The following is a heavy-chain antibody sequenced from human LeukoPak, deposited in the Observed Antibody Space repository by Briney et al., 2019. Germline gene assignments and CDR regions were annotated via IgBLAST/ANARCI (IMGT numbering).Heavy chain of an antibody. J-gene: IGHJ4*02. CDR2: IWSGGTNK. V-gene: IGHV3-33*01. D-gene: IGHD3-22*01. Sequence: SGGSLRLSCAASGFTFSGYGMHWVRQALGKGLEWVAIIWSGGTNKYYADSVKGRFTISRDNSKNTLYLQMDSLRAEDTALYYCARTHYDGGGYYKFDSWGQGTLVTVSS. CDR1: GFTFSGYG. CDR3: ARTHYDGGGYYKFDS.